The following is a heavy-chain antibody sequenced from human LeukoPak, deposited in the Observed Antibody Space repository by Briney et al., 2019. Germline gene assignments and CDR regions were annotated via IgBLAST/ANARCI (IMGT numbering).Heavy chain of an antibody. CDR3: ARASFNVVFGNWFDP. Sequence: SETLSLTCTVSGGSISSSSYYWGWIRQPPGKELEWIGSIYYSGSTYYNPSLKSRVTISVDTSKNQFSLKLRSVTAADTAIYYCARASFNVVFGNWFDPWGQGTLVTVSS. CDR1: GGSISSSSYY. J-gene: IGHJ5*02. CDR2: IYYSGST. V-gene: IGHV4-39*01. D-gene: IGHD2-8*01.